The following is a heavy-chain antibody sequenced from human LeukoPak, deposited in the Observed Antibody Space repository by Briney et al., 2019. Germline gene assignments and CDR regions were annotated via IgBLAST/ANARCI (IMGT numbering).Heavy chain of an antibody. CDR2: IYYSGST. Sequence: SETLSLTCTVSGGSISSYYWSWIPQPPGKGLEWIGYIYYSGSTNYNPSLKSRVTISVDTSKNQFSLKLSSVTAADTAVYYCARVESGRITIFGVVKDTIWFDPWGQGTLVTVSS. V-gene: IGHV4-59*01. D-gene: IGHD3-3*01. CDR3: ARVESGRITIFGVVKDTIWFDP. J-gene: IGHJ5*02. CDR1: GGSISSYY.